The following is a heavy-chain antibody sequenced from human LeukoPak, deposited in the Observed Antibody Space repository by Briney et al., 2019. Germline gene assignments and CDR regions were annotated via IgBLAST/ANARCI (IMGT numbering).Heavy chain of an antibody. J-gene: IGHJ3*02. Sequence: KSSETLSLTCTVSGYSISSGYYWGWIRQPPGKGLEWIGSIYHSGSTYYNPSLKSRVTISVDTSKNQFSLKLSSVTAADTAVYYCARVLTDAFDIWGQGTMVTVSS. V-gene: IGHV4-38-2*02. CDR3: ARVLTDAFDI. CDR2: IYHSGST. CDR1: GYSISSGYY. D-gene: IGHD4/OR15-4a*01.